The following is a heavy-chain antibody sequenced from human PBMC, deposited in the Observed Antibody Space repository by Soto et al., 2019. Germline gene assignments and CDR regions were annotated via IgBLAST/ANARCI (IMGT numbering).Heavy chain of an antibody. CDR2: ISGSGGST. CDR3: AKEGGATVAGTSEKPFDY. V-gene: IGHV3-23*01. D-gene: IGHD6-19*01. CDR1: GFIFGNYA. Sequence: EVRLLESGGGLVQPGGSVRLSCAGSGFIFGNYAMSWVRQAPGKGLEWVSGISGSGGSTHYADSVKGRFTISRDNSKNPLFLQANRRRVDDTAVYYCAKEGGATVAGTSEKPFDYWGQGTLVTVSS. J-gene: IGHJ4*02.